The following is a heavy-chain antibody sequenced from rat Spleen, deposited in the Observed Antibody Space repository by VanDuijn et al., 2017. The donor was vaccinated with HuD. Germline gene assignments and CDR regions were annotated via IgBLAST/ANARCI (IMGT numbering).Heavy chain of an antibody. CDR1: GFTFNNYW. CDR2: ISPSGTST. CDR3: ATYSDYATSPFAY. J-gene: IGHJ3*01. D-gene: IGHD1-6*01. Sequence: EVELVESGGGLVQPGRSLKLSCVASGFTFNNYWMTWIRQAPGKGLEWVATISPSGTSTYYPDSVKGRFTISRDKAKSTQYLKMDSLRSEDTATYYCATYSDYATSPFAYWGRGALVTVSS. V-gene: IGHV5-31*01.